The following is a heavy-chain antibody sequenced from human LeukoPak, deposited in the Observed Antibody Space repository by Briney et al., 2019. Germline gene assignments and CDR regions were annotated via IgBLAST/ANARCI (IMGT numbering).Heavy chain of an antibody. CDR1: GGSFSGYY. CDR3: ARGRAAWIQLWAHAFDI. V-gene: IGHV4-34*01. D-gene: IGHD5-18*01. Sequence: SETLSLTCAVHGGSFSGYYWSCIRQPPGKGLEWIGEINHSGSTNYNPSVKSRVTISVDTSKNQFSLKLSSVTAADTAVYYCARGRAAWIQLWAHAFDIWGQGTMVTVSS. CDR2: INHSGST. J-gene: IGHJ3*02.